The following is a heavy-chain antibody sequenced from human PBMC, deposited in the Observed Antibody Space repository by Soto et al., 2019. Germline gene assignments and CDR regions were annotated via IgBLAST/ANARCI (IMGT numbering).Heavy chain of an antibody. Sequence: EVPLVESGGGVVRPGGSLRLSCAASGFTFDDYGMSWVRQVPGKGLEWVSGINWNGGSTGYADSVKGRFTISRDNAKNSLYLQMNSLRAEDTALYYCARLSGSGSKAHLDYWGQGTLVTVSS. CDR3: ARLSGSGSKAHLDY. CDR2: INWNGGST. J-gene: IGHJ4*02. V-gene: IGHV3-20*04. D-gene: IGHD3-10*01. CDR1: GFTFDDYG.